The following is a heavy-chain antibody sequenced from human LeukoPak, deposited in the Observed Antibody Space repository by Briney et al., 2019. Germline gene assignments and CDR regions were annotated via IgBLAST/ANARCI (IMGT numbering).Heavy chain of an antibody. CDR1: GYTFTGYY. CDR3: ARDPTYYDFWSGYYTKEGFDP. V-gene: IGHV1-2*02. Sequence: ASVKVSCKASGYTFTGYYMHWVRQAPGQGLEWVGWINPNSGGTNYAQKFQGRVTMTRDTSISTAYMELNRLRSDDTAVYYCARDPTYYDFWSGYYTKEGFDPWGQGTLVTVSS. CDR2: INPNSGGT. J-gene: IGHJ5*02. D-gene: IGHD3-3*01.